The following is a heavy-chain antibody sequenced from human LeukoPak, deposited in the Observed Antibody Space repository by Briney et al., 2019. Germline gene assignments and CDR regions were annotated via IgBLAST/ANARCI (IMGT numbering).Heavy chain of an antibody. D-gene: IGHD3-3*01. J-gene: IGHJ4*02. CDR2: ISYDGSNK. V-gene: IGHV3-30*18. CDR3: AKPVTYYDFWSGYATYFDY. Sequence: WGSLRLSCAASGFTFSSYGMHWVRQAPAKGLEGVAVISYDGSNKYYADSVKGRLIISRDNSKNRLYLQLNSLRAEDTAVYYCAKPVTYYDFWSGYATYFDYWGQGTLVTVSS. CDR1: GFTFSSYG.